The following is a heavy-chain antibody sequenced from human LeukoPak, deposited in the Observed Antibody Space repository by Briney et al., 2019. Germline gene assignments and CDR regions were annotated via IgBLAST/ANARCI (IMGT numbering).Heavy chain of an antibody. CDR2: INPNSGGT. D-gene: IGHD1-20*01. J-gene: IGHJ6*03. Sequence: ASVKVSRKASGYTFTGYYMHWVRQAPGQGLEWMGWINPNSGGTNYAQKFQGRVTMTRDTSISTAYMELSRLRSDDTAVYYCARVYNWNYHYMDVWGKGTTVTVSS. CDR3: ARVYNWNYHYMDV. CDR1: GYTFTGYY. V-gene: IGHV1-2*02.